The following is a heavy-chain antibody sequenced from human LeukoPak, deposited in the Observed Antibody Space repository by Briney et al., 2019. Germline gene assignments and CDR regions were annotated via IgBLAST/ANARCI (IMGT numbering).Heavy chain of an antibody. V-gene: IGHV1-2*02. CDR2: IIPNSGGT. Sequence: GASVRVSCKASGYTFTAYDMHWVRQAPGQGLEWMGSIIPNSGGTNYAQKFQGRVTMTRDMSISTAYMELNRLTSDDTALYYCARGSLEIPVVRGAIHYFDYWGQGTLVTVSS. D-gene: IGHD3-10*01. J-gene: IGHJ4*02. CDR1: GYTFTAYD. CDR3: ARGSLEIPVVRGAIHYFDY.